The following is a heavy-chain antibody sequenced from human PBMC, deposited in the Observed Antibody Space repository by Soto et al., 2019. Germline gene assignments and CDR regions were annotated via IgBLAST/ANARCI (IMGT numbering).Heavy chain of an antibody. CDR3: NRGGYYDSSGYSY. V-gene: IGHV3-49*03. CDR1: GFTFGDYA. CDR2: IRSKAYGGTT. J-gene: IGHJ4*02. D-gene: IGHD3-22*01. Sequence: SLRLSCTASGFTFGDYAMSWFRKAPGKGLEWVGFIRSKAYGGTTEYAASVKGRFTISRDDSKSIAYLQMNSLKTEDTAVYYCNRGGYYDSSGYSYWGQGTLVTVSS.